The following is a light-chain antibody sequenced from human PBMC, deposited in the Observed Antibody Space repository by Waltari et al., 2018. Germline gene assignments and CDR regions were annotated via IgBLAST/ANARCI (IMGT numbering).Light chain of an antibody. CDR1: SDNVGNQG. J-gene: IGLJ2*01. CDR3: SAWDSSLNIWI. Sequence: QAGLTQPPSVSTDLGQTVTLTCTGASDNVGNQGAAWLQPPPGHPLQPLSHRAIKRPSGISERFSASRSGSIASLTITGLQPGDEADYVCSAWDSSLNIWIFGGGTKLTVL. CDR2: RAI. V-gene: IGLV10-54*04.